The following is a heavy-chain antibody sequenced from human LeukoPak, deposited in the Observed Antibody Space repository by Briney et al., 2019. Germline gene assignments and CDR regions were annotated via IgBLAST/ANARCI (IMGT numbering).Heavy chain of an antibody. CDR3: ARQGYSSSWYSAGHYYYYMDV. Sequence: SETLSLTCTVSGDSVSNYYWGWIRQPPGKGLEWIGSIYYSGSTYYNPSLKSRVTISVDTSKNQFSLKLSSVTAADTAVYYCARQGYSSSWYSAGHYYYYMDVWGKGTTVTISS. J-gene: IGHJ6*03. D-gene: IGHD6-13*01. CDR2: IYYSGST. CDR1: GDSVSNYY. V-gene: IGHV4-39*01.